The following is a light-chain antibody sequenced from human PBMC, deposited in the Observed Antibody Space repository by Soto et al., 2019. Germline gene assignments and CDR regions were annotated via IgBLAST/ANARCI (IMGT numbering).Light chain of an antibody. V-gene: IGLV1-40*01. Sequence: QAVVTQPPSVSGAPGQRVTISCTGSRFNIGGGYDVHWYQQLPGRAPKLLISGSTNRPSGIPDRFSGSKSGTSASLAIAGLQAEDEADYYCQSYDSSVTTYVFGRGTKVTVL. CDR3: QSYDSSVTTYV. CDR1: RFNIGGGYD. CDR2: GST. J-gene: IGLJ1*01.